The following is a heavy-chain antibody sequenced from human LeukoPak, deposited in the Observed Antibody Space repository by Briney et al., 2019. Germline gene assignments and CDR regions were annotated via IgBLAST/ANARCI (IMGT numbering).Heavy chain of an antibody. CDR3: AKGGLELLGY. CDR2: ISSSSSYI. CDR1: GFTFSSYS. J-gene: IGHJ4*02. D-gene: IGHD1-7*01. Sequence: GGSLRLSCAASGFTFSSYSMNWVRQAPGKGLEWVSFISSSSSYIYYADSVKGRFTISRDNSKNTLYLQMNSLRAEDTAVYYCAKGGLELLGYWGQGTLVTVSS. V-gene: IGHV3-21*01.